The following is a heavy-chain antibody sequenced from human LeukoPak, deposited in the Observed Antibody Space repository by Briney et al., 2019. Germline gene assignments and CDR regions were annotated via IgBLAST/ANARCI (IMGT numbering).Heavy chain of an antibody. V-gene: IGHV3-53*01. CDR3: ARAPRPFDNSDYYFDY. J-gene: IGHJ4*02. CDR2: IYSDSSA. CDR1: GITVSYNF. D-gene: IGHD6-25*01. Sequence: GGSLRLSCAASGITVSYNFMSWVRQAPGKGLEWVSVIYSDSSADYADSVKGRFTISRDDAKNTLYLQMNSLRAGDTAVYYCARAPRPFDNSDYYFDYWGQGSLVTVSS.